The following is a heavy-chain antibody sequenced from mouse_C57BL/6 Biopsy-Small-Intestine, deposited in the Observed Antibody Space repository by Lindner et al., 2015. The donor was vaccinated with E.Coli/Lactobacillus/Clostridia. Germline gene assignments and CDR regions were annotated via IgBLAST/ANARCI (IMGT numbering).Heavy chain of an antibody. CDR3: VRERVAYYTGYVFFDC. D-gene: IGHD2-12*01. CDR1: GFTFNTYA. V-gene: IGHV10-3*01. Sequence: VQLQESGGGLVQPKGSLKLSCAASGFTFNTYAMHWVRQAPGKGLEWVARMRSESRNYATYYADSVKDRFTISRDDSQSMLYLQMNNLKTEDTAMYYCVRERVAYYTGYVFFDCWGQGTTLTVSS. J-gene: IGHJ2*01. CDR2: MRSESRNYAT.